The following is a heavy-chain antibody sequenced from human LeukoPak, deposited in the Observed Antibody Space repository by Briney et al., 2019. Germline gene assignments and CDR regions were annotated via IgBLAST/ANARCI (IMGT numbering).Heavy chain of an antibody. CDR3: ARGQRSTLFGVAVED. D-gene: IGHD3-3*01. CDR1: GYTFTTYD. J-gene: IGHJ4*02. Sequence: ASVKVSCKASGYTFTTYDINWVRQATGQGLEWMGWMNPDSGDTGYAQKFQGRVTMTRNTSISTAYLELSSLTSDDTAVYYCARGQRSTLFGVAVEDWGQGSLVTVSS. CDR2: MNPDSGDT. V-gene: IGHV1-8*01.